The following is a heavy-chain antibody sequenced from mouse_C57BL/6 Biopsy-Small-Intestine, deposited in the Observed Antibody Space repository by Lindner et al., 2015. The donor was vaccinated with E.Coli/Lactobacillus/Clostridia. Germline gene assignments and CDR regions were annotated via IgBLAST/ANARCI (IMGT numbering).Heavy chain of an antibody. Sequence: VQLQESGPELVKPGASVKMSCKASGYTFTSYVMHWVKQKPGQGLEWIGYINPYNDGTKYNEKFKGKATLTSDKSSSTAYMELSSLTSEDSAVYYCARQGGLLLLGFAYWGQGTLVTVSA. CDR1: GYTFTSYV. CDR2: INPYNDGT. CDR3: ARQGGLLLLGFAY. V-gene: IGHV1-14*01. D-gene: IGHD1-1*01. J-gene: IGHJ3*01.